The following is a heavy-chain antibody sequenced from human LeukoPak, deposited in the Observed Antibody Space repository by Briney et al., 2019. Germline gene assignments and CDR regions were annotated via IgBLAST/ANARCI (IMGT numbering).Heavy chain of an antibody. V-gene: IGHV3-21*04. CDR2: ISSSSSYI. Sequence: GGSLRLSCAASGFTFSSYSMNWVRQAPGKGLEWVSSISSSSSYIYYADSVKGRFTISRDNAKNSLYLQMNSLRAEDTAVYYCAKVRPVTIFGVVTPRWYYYGMDVWGQGTTVTVSS. CDR3: AKVRPVTIFGVVTPRWYYYGMDV. D-gene: IGHD3-3*01. J-gene: IGHJ6*02. CDR1: GFTFSSYS.